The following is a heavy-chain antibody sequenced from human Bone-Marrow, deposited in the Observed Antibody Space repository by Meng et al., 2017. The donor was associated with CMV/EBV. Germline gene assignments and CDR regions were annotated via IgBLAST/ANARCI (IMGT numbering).Heavy chain of an antibody. V-gene: IGHV4-39*07. Sequence: SETLSLTCTVSGGSISSSSYYWGWLRQPPGKGLVWIGSIYYSGSTYYNPSLKRRVTISVDTSKNQFYLKLSPVTAADTAVYYCARGTRQGKGYYGMDVWGQGTTVTVSS. CDR2: IYYSGST. J-gene: IGHJ6*02. CDR1: GGSISSSSYY. D-gene: IGHD2-2*01. CDR3: ARGTRQGKGYYGMDV.